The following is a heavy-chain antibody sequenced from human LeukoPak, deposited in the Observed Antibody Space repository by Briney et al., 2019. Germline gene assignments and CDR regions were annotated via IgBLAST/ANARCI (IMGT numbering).Heavy chain of an antibody. CDR3: ASPNGGVVPAAI. Sequence: QPGGSLRLSCSASGFTVSSNYMSWVRQAPGKGLEWVSVIYSGGSTYYADSVKGRFTISRDNSKNTLYLQINSLRAEDTAVYYCASPNGGVVPAAIWGQGTLVTVSS. J-gene: IGHJ4*02. V-gene: IGHV3-66*02. CDR1: GFTVSSNY. CDR2: IYSGGST. D-gene: IGHD2-2*01.